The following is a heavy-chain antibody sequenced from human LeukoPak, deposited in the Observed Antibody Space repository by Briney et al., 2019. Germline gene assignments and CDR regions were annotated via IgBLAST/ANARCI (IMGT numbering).Heavy chain of an antibody. CDR2: ISGSSSAI. Sequence: GGSLRLSSAASGFTFSAYGINWVRQAPGQGLEWVSYISGSSSAIYYADSVKGRFTISRDNAKNSLYLQMNSLRDEDTAVYYCARKVAATTDFDFWGQGTLVTVSS. CDR3: ARKVAATTDFDF. J-gene: IGHJ4*02. CDR1: GFTFSAYG. D-gene: IGHD6-19*01. V-gene: IGHV3-48*02.